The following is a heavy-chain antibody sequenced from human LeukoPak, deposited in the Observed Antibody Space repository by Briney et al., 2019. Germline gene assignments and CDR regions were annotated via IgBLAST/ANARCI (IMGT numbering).Heavy chain of an antibody. CDR2: IIPNFGTA. Sequence: SVKVSCKASGGTFSSYAISWVRQAPGQGLEWMGGIIPNFGTAKYAQKFQGRVTITADESTSTAYMELSSLRSEDTAVYYCARGPVGLERTNWFDPWGQGTLVTVSS. J-gene: IGHJ5*02. V-gene: IGHV1-69*13. D-gene: IGHD1-1*01. CDR3: ARGPVGLERTNWFDP. CDR1: GGTFSSYA.